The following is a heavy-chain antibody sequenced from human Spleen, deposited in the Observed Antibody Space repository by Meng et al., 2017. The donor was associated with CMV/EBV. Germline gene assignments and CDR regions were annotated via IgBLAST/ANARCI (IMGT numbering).Heavy chain of an antibody. CDR1: GGSISSYY. D-gene: IGHD2-2*01. Sequence: SETLSLTCTVSGGSISSYYWSWIRQPPGKGLEWIGYISNSGSTNYNPSLKSRVTISVDTSKDQFSLKLSSVTAADTAVYYCARLVPAADYYYYYGMDVWGQGTTVTVSS. CDR2: ISNSGST. CDR3: ARLVPAADYYYYYGMDV. V-gene: IGHV4-59*01. J-gene: IGHJ6*02.